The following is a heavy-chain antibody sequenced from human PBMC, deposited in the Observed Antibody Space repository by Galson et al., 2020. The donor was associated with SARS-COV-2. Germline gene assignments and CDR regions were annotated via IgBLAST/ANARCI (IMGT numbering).Heavy chain of an antibody. V-gene: IGHV3-13*01. CDR3: ARAGGDYGFYYYYYMDV. J-gene: IGHJ6*03. D-gene: IGHD4-17*01. CDR2: IGTAGDT. CDR1: GFTFSSYD. Sequence: GESLKISCAASGFTFSSYDMHWVRQATGKGLEWVSAIGTAGDTYYPGSVKGRFTISRENAKNSLDLQMNSLRAGDTAVYYCARAGGDYGFYYYYYMDVWGKGTTVTVSS.